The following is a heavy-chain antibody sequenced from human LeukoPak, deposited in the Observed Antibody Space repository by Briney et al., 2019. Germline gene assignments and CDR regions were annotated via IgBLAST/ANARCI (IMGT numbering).Heavy chain of an antibody. CDR2: IKQDGSEK. CDR3: ARDGNQGGSGSYYNLYYYYGMDV. CDR1: GFTFSSYW. Sequence: GGSLRLSCAASGFTFSSYWMSWVRQAPGKGLEWVANIKQDGSEKYYVDSVKGRFTISRDNAKNSLYLQMNSLRAEDTAVYYCARDGNQGGSGSYYNLYYYYGMDVWGQGTTVTVSS. D-gene: IGHD3-10*01. J-gene: IGHJ6*02. V-gene: IGHV3-7*01.